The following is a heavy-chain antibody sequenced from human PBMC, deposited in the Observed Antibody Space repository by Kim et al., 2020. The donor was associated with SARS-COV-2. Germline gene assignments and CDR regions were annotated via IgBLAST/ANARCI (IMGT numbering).Heavy chain of an antibody. J-gene: IGHJ4*02. V-gene: IGHV4-59*08. Sequence: SETLSLTCTVSGGSISSYYWSWIRQPPGKGLEWIGYIYYSGSTNYNPSLKSRVTISVDTSKNQFSLKLSSVTAADTAVYYCARLGSVAGPPFDYWGQGTLVTVSS. CDR2: IYYSGST. CDR3: ARLGSVAGPPFDY. CDR1: GGSISSYY. D-gene: IGHD6-19*01.